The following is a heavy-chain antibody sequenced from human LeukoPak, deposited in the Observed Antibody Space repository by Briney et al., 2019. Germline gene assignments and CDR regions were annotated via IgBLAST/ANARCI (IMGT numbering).Heavy chain of an antibody. J-gene: IGHJ5*02. CDR3: ARDYSNYEGWFDP. V-gene: IGHV3-30*02. CDR1: GFTFSSYG. CDR2: IRYDGSNK. Sequence: GGSLRLSCAASGFTFSSYGMHWVRQAPGKGLEWVAFIRYDGSNKYYADSVKGRFTISRDNSKNTLYLQMNSLRAEDTAVYYCARDYSNYEGWFDPWGQGTLVTVSS. D-gene: IGHD4-11*01.